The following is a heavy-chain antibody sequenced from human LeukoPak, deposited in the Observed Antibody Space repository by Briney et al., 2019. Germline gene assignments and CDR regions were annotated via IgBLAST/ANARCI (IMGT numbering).Heavy chain of an antibody. CDR1: GGSISSYY. Sequence: SETPSLTCTVSGGSISSYYWSWIRQPPGKGLEWIGYIYYSGSTNYNPSLKSRVTISVDTSKNQFSLKLSSVTAADTAVYYCARVVVTGLYYYYYMDVWGKGTTVTVSS. D-gene: IGHD4-23*01. J-gene: IGHJ6*03. CDR2: IYYSGST. V-gene: IGHV4-59*01. CDR3: ARVVVTGLYYYYYMDV.